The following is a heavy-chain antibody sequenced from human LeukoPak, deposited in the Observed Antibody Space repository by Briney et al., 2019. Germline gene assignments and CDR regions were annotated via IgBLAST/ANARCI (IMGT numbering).Heavy chain of an antibody. CDR3: ARGERQGFYDGSSDYPPDY. Sequence: ASVKVSCKTSGYTFINYYIHWVRQAPGQGLEWMGIINPSGGNTDYAQRFQGRVTMTRDTSTSTVYMELSSLRSDDTAVYFCARGERQGFYDGSSDYPPDYWGQGTLVTVSS. J-gene: IGHJ4*02. D-gene: IGHD3-22*01. CDR2: INPSGGNT. V-gene: IGHV1-46*01. CDR1: GYTFINYY.